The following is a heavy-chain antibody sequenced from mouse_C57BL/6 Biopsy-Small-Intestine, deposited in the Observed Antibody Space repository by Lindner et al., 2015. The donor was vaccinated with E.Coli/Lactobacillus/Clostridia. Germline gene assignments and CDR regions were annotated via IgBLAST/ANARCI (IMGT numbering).Heavy chain of an antibody. J-gene: IGHJ3*01. CDR1: GYTFTDYS. CDR2: IYPNNGGT. CDR3: AREGYYAQFAY. D-gene: IGHD2-1*01. Sequence: VQLQESGPELVKPGASVKISCKASGYTFTDYSMDWVKQSHGKSLEWIGYIYPNNGGTGYNQKFKSKATLTVDKSSSTAYMELHSLTSEDSAVYYCAREGYYAQFAYWGQGTLVTVSA. V-gene: IGHV1-34*02.